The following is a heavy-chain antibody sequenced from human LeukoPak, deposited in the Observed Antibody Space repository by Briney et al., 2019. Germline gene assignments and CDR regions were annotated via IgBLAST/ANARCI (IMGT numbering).Heavy chain of an antibody. CDR2: IIPIFGTA. CDR1: GGTFSSYA. J-gene: IGHJ4*02. V-gene: IGHV1-69*13. Sequence: ASVKVSCKASGGTFSSYAISWVRQAPGQGLEWMGGIIPIFGTANHAQKFQGRVTITADESTSTAYMELSSLRSEDTAVYYCARVPSAVAGPYYFDYWGQGTLVTVSS. D-gene: IGHD6-19*01. CDR3: ARVPSAVAGPYYFDY.